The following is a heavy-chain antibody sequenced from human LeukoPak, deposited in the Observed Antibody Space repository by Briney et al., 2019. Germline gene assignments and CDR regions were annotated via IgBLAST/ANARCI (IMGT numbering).Heavy chain of an antibody. CDR2: IDESGDKK. D-gene: IGHD1-26*01. V-gene: IGHV3-23*01. CDR1: GFTFNNYA. J-gene: IGHJ4*02. Sequence: GGSXXLSCAASGFTFNNYAMNWVRQAPGKGLEWVSSIDESGDKKNYADSVKGRFTISRDNSQNRLYLQMNSLRAEDTALYYCAKQWVDCWGQGTLVTVSS. CDR3: AKQWVDC.